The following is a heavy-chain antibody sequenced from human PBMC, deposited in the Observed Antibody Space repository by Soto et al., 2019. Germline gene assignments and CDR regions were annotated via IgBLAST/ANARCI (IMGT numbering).Heavy chain of an antibody. J-gene: IGHJ6*02. CDR1: GYTFTSYG. Sequence: QVHLVQSGAEVKKPGASVKVSCKTSGYTFTSYGISWVRQAPGQGLEWLGWISGYDGRTNLAQKVQDRGTMTTDTSTSTVNRELRSLRSDDTAVYYCAREGDVPYYYYGMDVWGQGTTVTVSS. CDR3: AREGDVPYYYYGMDV. V-gene: IGHV1-18*01. D-gene: IGHD2-21*02. CDR2: ISGYDGRT.